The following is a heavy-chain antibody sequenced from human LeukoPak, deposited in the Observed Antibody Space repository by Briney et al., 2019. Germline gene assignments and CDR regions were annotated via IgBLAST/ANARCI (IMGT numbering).Heavy chain of an antibody. CDR1: GITLSNYG. CDR3: AKRGVVIRVVLVGFHKEAYYFDS. V-gene: IGHV3-23*01. Sequence: GGSLRLSCAVSGITLSNYGMSWVRQAPGKGLEWVAGISGSGGRTNYADSVKGRFTISRDSPKNTLYLQMNSPRAEDTAVYFCAKRGVVIRVVLVGFHKEAYYFDSWGQGALVTVSS. J-gene: IGHJ4*02. D-gene: IGHD3-10*01. CDR2: ISGSGGRT.